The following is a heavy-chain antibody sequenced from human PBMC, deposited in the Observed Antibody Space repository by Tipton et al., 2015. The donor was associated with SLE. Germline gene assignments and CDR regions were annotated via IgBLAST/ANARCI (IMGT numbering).Heavy chain of an antibody. J-gene: IGHJ6*02. Sequence: GSLRLSCAASGFTLSGYSMNWVRQAPGKGLEWVSSINPTSSYIYYRDSVKGRFTISRDNAKNSLYLQMDSLRDEDTALYFCARDVGSNNRYVRDGIDVWGQGTTVTVSS. CDR3: ARDVGSNNRYVRDGIDV. CDR2: INPTSSYI. D-gene: IGHD1-14*01. V-gene: IGHV3-21*01. CDR1: GFTLSGYS.